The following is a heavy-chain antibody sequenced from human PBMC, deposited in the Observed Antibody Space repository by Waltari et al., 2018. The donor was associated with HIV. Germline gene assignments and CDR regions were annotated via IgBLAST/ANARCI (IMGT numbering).Heavy chain of an antibody. CDR2: IYTSGST. J-gene: IGHJ4*02. V-gene: IGHV4-61*02. CDR3: ARGDTAMSVDY. Sequence: QVQLQESGPGLVKPAQTLSLTCTASGGPLRRRSYYWSWIRQPAGKGLEWIGRIYTSGSTTDNPSLKSRVTISVDTSKNQFSLKLSSVTAADTAVYYCARGDTAMSVDYWGQGTLVTVSS. CDR1: GGPLRRRSYY. D-gene: IGHD5-18*01.